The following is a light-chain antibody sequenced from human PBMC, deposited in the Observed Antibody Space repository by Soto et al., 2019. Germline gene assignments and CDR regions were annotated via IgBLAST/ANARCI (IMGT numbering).Light chain of an antibody. Sequence: QPVLTQPPSVSGARGQRVTISCTGSGSNIGAGYDVHWYQQLPGTAPKLLIYGNSNRPSGVPDRFSGSKSGTSASLAITGLQAEDEADYYCQSYDSSLSGSVFGGGTKVTVL. CDR3: QSYDSSLSGSV. CDR2: GNS. J-gene: IGLJ3*02. V-gene: IGLV1-40*01. CDR1: GSNIGAGYD.